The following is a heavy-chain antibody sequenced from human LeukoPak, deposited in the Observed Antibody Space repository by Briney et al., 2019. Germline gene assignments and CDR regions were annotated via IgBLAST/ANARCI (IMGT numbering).Heavy chain of an antibody. J-gene: IGHJ4*02. CDR3: ARGRGYSYGRGYFDY. CDR1: GGSFSGYY. CDR2: INHSGST. V-gene: IGHV4-34*01. D-gene: IGHD5-18*01. Sequence: SETLSLTCAVYGGSFSGYYWSWIRQPPGQGMEWIGEINHSGSTNYNPSLKSRVTISVDTSKNQYSLKLSSVTAADTAVYYCARGRGYSYGRGYFDYWGQGTLVTVSS.